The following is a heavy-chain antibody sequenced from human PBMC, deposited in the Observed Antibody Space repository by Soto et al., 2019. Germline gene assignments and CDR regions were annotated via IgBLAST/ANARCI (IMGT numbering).Heavy chain of an antibody. Sequence: QVQLQQWGAGLLKPSETLSLTCDVYGGSFSGYYWSWIRQPPGKGLEWIGEINHSGSTNYNPSLKRRVTISVDTSKNQFSLKLSSVTAADTAVYYCAGGYSRSWHIYWYFDLWGRGTLVTVSS. CDR1: GGSFSGYY. CDR2: INHSGST. V-gene: IGHV4-34*01. D-gene: IGHD6-13*01. J-gene: IGHJ2*01. CDR3: AGGYSRSWHIYWYFDL.